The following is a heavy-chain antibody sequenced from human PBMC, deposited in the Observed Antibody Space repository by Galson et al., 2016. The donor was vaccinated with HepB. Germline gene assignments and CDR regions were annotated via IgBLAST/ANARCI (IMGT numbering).Heavy chain of an antibody. CDR3: ARESDYFHH. CDR1: GASISSNDW. Sequence: SETLSLTCAVSGASISSNDWWSWVRQPPGKGLEWIGGVYHSGSTNYNPSLKSRVTISVDRTKNQFSLKLHSVTAADTAIYYGARESDYFHHLGQGTLVTVSS. V-gene: IGHV4-4*02. J-gene: IGHJ1*01. CDR2: VYHSGST.